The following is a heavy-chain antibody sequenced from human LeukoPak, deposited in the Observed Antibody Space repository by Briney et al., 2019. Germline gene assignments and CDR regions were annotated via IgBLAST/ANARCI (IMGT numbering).Heavy chain of an antibody. CDR3: THLTRGGLDS. J-gene: IGHJ4*02. CDR1: GFSLTGTGDG. Sequence: SGPTLVKPTETLTLTCSVSGFSLTGTGDGVGWIRQPPGKALQWLAAIYWDDDKRYRPSLKSRLTVTKDTSKNQVVLRLTNLEPVDTATYFCTHLTRGGLDSWGQGTLVTVSS. V-gene: IGHV2-5*02. CDR2: IYWDDDK. D-gene: IGHD4-23*01.